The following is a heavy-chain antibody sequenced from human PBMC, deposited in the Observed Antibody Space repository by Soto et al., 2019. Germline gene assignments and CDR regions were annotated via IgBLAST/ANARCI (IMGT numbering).Heavy chain of an antibody. CDR1: GGSFSGYY. CDR3: ARGRAIFGVVIAWFDP. D-gene: IGHD3-3*01. CDR2: INHSGST. V-gene: IGHV4-34*01. Sequence: SETLSLTCAVYGGSFSGYYWSWIRQPPGKGLEWIGEINHSGSTNYNPSLKSRVTISVDTSKNQFSLKLSSVTAADTAVYYCARGRAIFGVVIAWFDPWGQGTLVTVSS. J-gene: IGHJ5*02.